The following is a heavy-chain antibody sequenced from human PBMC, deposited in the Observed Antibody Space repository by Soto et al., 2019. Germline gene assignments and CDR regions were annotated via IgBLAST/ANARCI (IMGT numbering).Heavy chain of an antibody. J-gene: IGHJ6*03. D-gene: IGHD3-3*01. V-gene: IGHV3-15*01. Sequence: EVQLVESGGGLVKPGGSLRLSCAASGFTFSNAWMSWVRQAPGKGLEWVGRIKSKTDGGTTDYAAPVKGRFTISRDDSKNPLYLQMNSLKTEDTAVYYCTTISGSTIFGVAPYRNYYMDVWGKGTTVTVSS. CDR3: TTISGSTIFGVAPYRNYYMDV. CDR1: GFTFSNAW. CDR2: IKSKTDGGTT.